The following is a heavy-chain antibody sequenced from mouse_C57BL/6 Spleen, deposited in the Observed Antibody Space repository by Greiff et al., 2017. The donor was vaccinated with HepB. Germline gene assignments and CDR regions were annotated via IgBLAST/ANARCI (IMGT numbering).Heavy chain of an antibody. Sequence: VQLQQSGPELVKPGDSVKISCKASGYSFTGYFMNWVMQSHGKSLEWIGRINPYNGDTFYNQKFKGKATLTVDKSSSTAHMELRSLTSEDSAVYYCARSEGLLPYYFDYWGQGTTLTVSS. CDR1: GYSFTGYF. CDR3: ARSEGLLPYYFDY. J-gene: IGHJ2*01. V-gene: IGHV1-20*01. CDR2: INPYNGDT. D-gene: IGHD1-1*01.